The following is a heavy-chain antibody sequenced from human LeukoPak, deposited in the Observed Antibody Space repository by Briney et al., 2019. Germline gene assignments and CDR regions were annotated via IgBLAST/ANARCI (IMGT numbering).Heavy chain of an antibody. CDR1: GFTFSSYT. V-gene: IGHV4-39*01. J-gene: IGHJ4*02. CDR3: ARRIDLAGSTFDY. D-gene: IGHD3-9*01. CDR2: IYYSGST. Sequence: PGGSLRLSCAASGFTFSSYTMNWVRQAPGKGLEWLGSIYYSGSTSYNPSLKRRITISVDTSKNQFSLKLSAVTAADTAVYYCARRIDLAGSTFDYWGQGALVTVSS.